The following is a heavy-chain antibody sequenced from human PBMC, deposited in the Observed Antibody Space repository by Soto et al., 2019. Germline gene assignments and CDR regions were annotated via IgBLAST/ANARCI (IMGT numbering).Heavy chain of an antibody. V-gene: IGHV3-33*01. D-gene: IGHD6-6*01. CDR2: IWYDGSNK. CDR3: ARGEYSSSSEAYYFDY. J-gene: IGHJ4*02. Sequence: VAVIWYDGSNKYYADSVKGRFTISRDNSKNTLYLQMNSLRAEDTAVYYCARGEYSSSSEAYYFDYWGQGTLVTVSS.